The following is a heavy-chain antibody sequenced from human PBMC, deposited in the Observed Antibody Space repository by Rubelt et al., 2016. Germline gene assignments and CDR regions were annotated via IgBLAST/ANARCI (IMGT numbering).Heavy chain of an antibody. CDR2: IYFSGST. D-gene: IGHD3-10*01. CDR3: ARGHRYYSGSGSYYTFDY. Sequence: QVQLQESGPGLVKPSETLSLTCNVSGGSISSYYWSWIRQPPGKGLEWIGCIYFSGSTNYNPSLMGRVTISVDTSKNQFSLRLSSVTAADTAVYYCARGHRYYSGSGSYYTFDYWGQGTLVTVSS. J-gene: IGHJ4*02. V-gene: IGHV4-59*08. CDR1: GGSISSYY.